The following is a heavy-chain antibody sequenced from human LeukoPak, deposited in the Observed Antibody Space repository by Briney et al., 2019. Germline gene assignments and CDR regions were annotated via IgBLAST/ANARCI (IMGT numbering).Heavy chain of an antibody. Sequence: SETLSLTCTVSGASISNYYWSWIWQPPGKGLEWIGYIYYTGRTNFNPSLKSRVTMSVDTSKNQLSLKLSSVTAADTAVYYCTRGAGWLIDYWGQGILVTVSS. CDR2: IYYTGRT. CDR3: TRGAGWLIDY. J-gene: IGHJ4*02. V-gene: IGHV4-59*01. CDR1: GASISNYY. D-gene: IGHD3-16*01.